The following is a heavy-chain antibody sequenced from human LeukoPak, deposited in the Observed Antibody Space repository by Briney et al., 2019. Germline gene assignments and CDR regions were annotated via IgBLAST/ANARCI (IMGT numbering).Heavy chain of an antibody. CDR1: GGSISSYY. CDR3: ARHGANGHSYGAYLDY. V-gene: IGHV4-59*08. D-gene: IGHD5-18*01. Sequence: SETLSLTCTVSGGSISSYYWSWIRQPPGKGLEWIGNIYSSGSTNYSPSLKSRVIISVDTSKSQFSLKLSSVTAADTAMYYCARHGANGHSYGAYLDYWGQGTLVTVSS. J-gene: IGHJ4*02. CDR2: IYSSGST.